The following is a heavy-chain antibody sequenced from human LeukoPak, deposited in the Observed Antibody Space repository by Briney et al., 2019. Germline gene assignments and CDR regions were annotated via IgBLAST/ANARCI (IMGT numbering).Heavy chain of an antibody. CDR2: ISGSGGST. J-gene: IGHJ4*02. CDR3: AKDRSSSGWYYFDY. V-gene: IGHV3-23*01. D-gene: IGHD6-19*01. Sequence: GGSLRLSCAASGFIFSSYAMTWVRRAPGKGLEWVSAISGSGGSTHYADSVKGRFTISRDNSKNTLYLQMNSLRAEDTAVYYCAKDRSSSGWYYFDYWGQGTLVTVPS. CDR1: GFIFSSYA.